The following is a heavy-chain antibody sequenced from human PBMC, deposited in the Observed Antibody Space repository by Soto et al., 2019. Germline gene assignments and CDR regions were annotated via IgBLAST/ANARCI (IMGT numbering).Heavy chain of an antibody. J-gene: IGHJ6*03. V-gene: IGHV3-23*01. CDR3: AKITHYDFWSGYSRHMDV. CDR2: ISGSGSST. Sequence: GGFLRLSCAASGFTFDTYGMSWVRQAPGKGLEWVSGISGSGSSTYYADSVKGRVTISRDNSKTTLYLQMNSLRAEDTAVFYCAKITHYDFWSGYSRHMDVWGKGTTVTVSS. CDR1: GFTFDTYG. D-gene: IGHD3-3*01.